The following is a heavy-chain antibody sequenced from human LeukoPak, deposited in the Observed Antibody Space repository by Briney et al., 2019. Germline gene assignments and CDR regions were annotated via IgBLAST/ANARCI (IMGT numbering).Heavy chain of an antibody. CDR3: AKDSSSRYYFDY. J-gene: IGHJ4*02. D-gene: IGHD6-13*01. CDR1: GFSFRDYP. V-gene: IGHV3-23*01. CDR2: ISGSGGST. Sequence: GASLRLSCTVSGFSFRDYPLSWVRQAPGKGLEWVSAISGSGGSTYYADSVKGRFTISRDNSKNTLYLQMNSLRAEDTAVYYCAKDSSSRYYFDYWGQGTLVTVSS.